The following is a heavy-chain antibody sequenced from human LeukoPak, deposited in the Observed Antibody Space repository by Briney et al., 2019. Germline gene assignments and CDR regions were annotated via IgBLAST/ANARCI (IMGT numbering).Heavy chain of an antibody. V-gene: IGHV3-23*01. D-gene: IGHD2-15*01. CDR3: VREAGYCAPVCVKTNWFDP. Sequence: GGSLRLSCAASGFPFSSHAMSWVRQPPGKGLEWVAAISNGKTYYADSVRGRFAISRDDSTNTVYLHMNSLRDEDTALYHCVREAGYCAPVCVKTNWFDPWGQGTLVNVSS. CDR2: ISNGKT. CDR1: GFPFSSHA. J-gene: IGHJ5*02.